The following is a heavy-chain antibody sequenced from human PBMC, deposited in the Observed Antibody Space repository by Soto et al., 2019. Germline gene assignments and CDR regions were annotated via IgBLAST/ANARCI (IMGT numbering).Heavy chain of an antibody. CDR1: GGSVSSGSYF. CDR3: ARDPNYGWGYFDY. CDR2: AYYSGST. Sequence: QVQLQESGPGLVKPSETLSLTCTVSGGSVSSGSYFWSWIRQPPGKGLEWIGYAYYSGSTKYNPSLKSRVTTSVDTSNNQCSLKLTSVTAADTAVYYCARDPNYGWGYFDYWSQGILVTVSS. J-gene: IGHJ4*02. D-gene: IGHD3-16*01. V-gene: IGHV4-61*01.